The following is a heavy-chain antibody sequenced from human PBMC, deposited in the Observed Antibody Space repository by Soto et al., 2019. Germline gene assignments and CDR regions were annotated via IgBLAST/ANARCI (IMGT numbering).Heavy chain of an antibody. CDR2: INSDGSST. Sequence: GGSLRLSCAASGFTFSSYWMHWVRQAPGKGLVWVSRINSDGSSTSYADSVKGRFTISRDNAKNTLYLQMDSLRAEDTAVYYCAFLYYVSPGAFDIWAQGTMVTVSS. D-gene: IGHD3-10*02. CDR3: AFLYYVSPGAFDI. CDR1: GFTFSSYW. V-gene: IGHV3-74*01. J-gene: IGHJ3*02.